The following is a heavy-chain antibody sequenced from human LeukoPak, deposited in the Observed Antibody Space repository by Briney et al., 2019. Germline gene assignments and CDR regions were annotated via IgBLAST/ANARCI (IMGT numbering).Heavy chain of an antibody. Sequence: GGSLRLTCAASGFTFSKYSMNWVRQAPGKGLEWVSYISPSGSNILYADSVKGRFTISRDNAKNSLYLQMNSLRAQDTAVYYCARTLYYYDSSCYFYWGQGTLVTDSS. V-gene: IGHV3-48*01. CDR2: ISPSGSNI. J-gene: IGHJ4*02. CDR3: ARTLYYYDSSCYFY. CDR1: GFTFSKYS. D-gene: IGHD3-22*01.